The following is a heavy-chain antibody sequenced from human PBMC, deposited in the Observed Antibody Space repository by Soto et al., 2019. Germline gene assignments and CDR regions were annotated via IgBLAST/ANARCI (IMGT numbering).Heavy chain of an antibody. CDR3: AKTAGYDYVWGSSGLDP. CDR1: GFTFSSYG. V-gene: IGHV3-30*18. J-gene: IGHJ5*02. Sequence: GGSLRLSCAGSGFTFSSYGMHWGRQAPGKGLEWVAVISYDGSDKYYGDSVKGRFTISRDDSKNTLYLQMNSLRVEDTAIYYCAKTAGYDYVWGSSGLDPWGQGTLVTVSS. CDR2: ISYDGSDK. D-gene: IGHD3-16*01.